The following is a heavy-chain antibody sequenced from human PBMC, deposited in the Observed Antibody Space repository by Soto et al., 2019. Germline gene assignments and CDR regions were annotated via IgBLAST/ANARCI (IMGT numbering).Heavy chain of an antibody. CDR3: ARDGNYYDSSGYYYEYLDY. V-gene: IGHV3-48*02. D-gene: IGHD3-22*01. CDR1: GFTFSSYS. CDR2: ISSSSSTI. Sequence: TGGSLRLSCAASGFTFSSYSMNWVRQAPGKGLEWVSYISSSSSTIYYADSVKGRFTISRDNAKNSLYLQMNSLRDEDTAVYYCARDGNYYDSSGYYYEYLDYWGQGTLVTVSS. J-gene: IGHJ4*02.